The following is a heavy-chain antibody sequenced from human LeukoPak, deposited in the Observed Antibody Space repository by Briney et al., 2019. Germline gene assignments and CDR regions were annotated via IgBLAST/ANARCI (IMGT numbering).Heavy chain of an antibody. D-gene: IGHD1-14*01. CDR2: IYYSGGT. Sequence: SETLSLTCTVSGCAISSSSYYWGWIRQPPGKGLEWIGSIYYSGGTYSNPSLKSRVTISVDTSKNQFSLKLSSVTAADTAVYYCASGNGTYYSFYGMDVWGQGTTVTVSS. V-gene: IGHV4-39*01. CDR3: ASGNGTYYSFYGMDV. CDR1: GCAISSSSYY. J-gene: IGHJ6*02.